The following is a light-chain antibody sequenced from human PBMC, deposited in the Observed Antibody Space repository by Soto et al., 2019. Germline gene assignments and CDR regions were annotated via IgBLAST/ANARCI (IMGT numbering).Light chain of an antibody. CDR3: FSSTTTSTHV. J-gene: IGLJ1*01. V-gene: IGLV2-14*01. CDR2: EVN. Sequence: QSVLTPPASLSGSPGQSITIAGTGTSLDIGAYDYVSWFQQHPGKAPKLMISEVNNRPSGVSNRFSGSKSGNTAYLTISGLQVEDEAEYFCFSSTTTSTHVFGTGTKVTDL. CDR1: SLDIGAYDY.